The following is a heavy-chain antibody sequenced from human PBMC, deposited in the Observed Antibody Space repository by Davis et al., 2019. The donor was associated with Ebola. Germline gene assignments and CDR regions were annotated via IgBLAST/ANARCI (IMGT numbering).Heavy chain of an antibody. CDR1: GCCFTHYS. CDR2: FSVNNVKT. V-gene: IGHV1-18*01. Sequence: ASSQVSCYASGCCFTHYSFSWLLQAPGQGLEWLSWFSVNNVKTDYAQKFQGRVSMTTDTSTTTAYMELRSLTSDNTAVYYCAREIGVAVPGVMKNAFDIWGQGTVVTVSS. J-gene: IGHJ3*02. D-gene: IGHD2-2*01. CDR3: AREIGVAVPGVMKNAFDI.